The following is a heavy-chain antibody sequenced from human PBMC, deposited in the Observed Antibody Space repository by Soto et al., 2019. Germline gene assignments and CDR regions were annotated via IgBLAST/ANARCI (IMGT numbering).Heavy chain of an antibody. D-gene: IGHD4-17*01. Sequence: VQLVESGGGVVQPGRSLRLSCAASGFTFSSYGMHWVRQAPGKGLEWVAVISYDGSNKYYADSVKGRFTISRDNSKNTLYLQMNSLRAEDTAVYYCAKDSQNTVRYWGQGTLVTVSS. CDR1: GFTFSSYG. CDR2: ISYDGSNK. J-gene: IGHJ4*02. V-gene: IGHV3-30*18. CDR3: AKDSQNTVRY.